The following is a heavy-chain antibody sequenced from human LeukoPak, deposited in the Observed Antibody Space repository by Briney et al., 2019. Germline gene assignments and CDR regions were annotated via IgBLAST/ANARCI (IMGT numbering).Heavy chain of an antibody. V-gene: IGHV3-30-3*01. D-gene: IGHD6-13*01. J-gene: IGHJ3*02. CDR1: GFTFSSYA. Sequence: PGGSLRLSCAASGFTFSSYAVHWVRQAPGKGLEWVAVISYDGSNKYYADSVKGRFIISRDNSKNTLYLQMNSLRAEDTAVYYCAKDRREQQLVDDAFDIWGQGTMVTVSS. CDR2: ISYDGSNK. CDR3: AKDRREQQLVDDAFDI.